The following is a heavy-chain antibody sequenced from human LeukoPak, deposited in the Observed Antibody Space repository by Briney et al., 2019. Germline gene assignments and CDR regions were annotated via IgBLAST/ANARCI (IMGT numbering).Heavy chain of an antibody. Sequence: GGSLRLSCAASGFTFSSYSMNWVRQAPGKGLEWVSSISSSSSYIYYADSVKGRFTISRDNAKNSLYLQMKSLRAEDTAVYYCARSIAAAGSRTSRYYYYYGMDVWGQGTTVTVSS. J-gene: IGHJ6*02. D-gene: IGHD6-13*01. V-gene: IGHV3-21*01. CDR3: ARSIAAAGSRTSRYYYYYGMDV. CDR1: GFTFSSYS. CDR2: ISSSSSYI.